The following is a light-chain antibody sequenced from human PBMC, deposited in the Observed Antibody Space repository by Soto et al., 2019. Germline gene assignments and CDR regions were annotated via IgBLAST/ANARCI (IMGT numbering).Light chain of an antibody. CDR2: DAS. J-gene: IGKJ2*03. CDR3: QQYKNYSYS. V-gene: IGKV1-5*01. CDR1: QHVNTF. Sequence: IPMTPSPSTVSASVGDSVTISCRASQHVNTFLAWYQQKPGGAPKVVIVDASNLGSGVPSRFSGSGFGTEFTLSITSLQTDDFATYECQQYKNYSYSFGQGTKLESK.